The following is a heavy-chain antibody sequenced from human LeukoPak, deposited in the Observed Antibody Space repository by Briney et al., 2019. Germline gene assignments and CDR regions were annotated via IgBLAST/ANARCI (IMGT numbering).Heavy chain of an antibody. V-gene: IGHV4-59*01. CDR2: IYYSGST. CDR3: ARDRLYYFDH. CDR1: GGSISNYY. Sequence: PSETLSLTCTLSGGSISNYYWSWIRQPPGKGLEWIGYIYYSGSTNYNPSLKSRVTISVDTSKNQFSLKLSSVTAADTAVYYCARDRLYYFDHWGQGTLVTASS. J-gene: IGHJ4*02. D-gene: IGHD3-22*01.